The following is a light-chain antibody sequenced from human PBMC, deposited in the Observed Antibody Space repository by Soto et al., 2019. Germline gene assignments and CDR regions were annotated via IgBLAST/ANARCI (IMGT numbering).Light chain of an antibody. CDR1: QSVSSY. J-gene: IGKJ4*01. CDR3: QQRSNWLS. V-gene: IGKV3-11*01. CDR2: EAS. Sequence: EIVLTQSPATLSLSPGERATLSCRASQSVSSYLAWYQQKPGQAPRLLIYEASNRATGMPARFSGSGSGTDFTLTISSLEPEDFAVYYCQQRSNWLSFGGGTKVEIK.